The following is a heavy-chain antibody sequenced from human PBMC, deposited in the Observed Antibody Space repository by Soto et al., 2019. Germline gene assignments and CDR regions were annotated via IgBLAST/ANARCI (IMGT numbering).Heavy chain of an antibody. D-gene: IGHD6-13*01. CDR1: GFTFSSYW. CDR3: ARDELQLEEMYDAFDI. Sequence: GGSLRLSCAASGFTFSSYWMSWVRQAPGKGLELVANIKQDGSEKYYVDSVKGRFTISRDNAKNSLYLQMNSLRAEDTAVYYCARDELQLEEMYDAFDIWGQGTMVTVSS. J-gene: IGHJ3*02. CDR2: IKQDGSEK. V-gene: IGHV3-7*01.